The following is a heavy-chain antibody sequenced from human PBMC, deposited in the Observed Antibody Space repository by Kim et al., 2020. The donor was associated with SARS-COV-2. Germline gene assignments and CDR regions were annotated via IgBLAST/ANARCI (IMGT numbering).Heavy chain of an antibody. V-gene: IGHV3-33*01. J-gene: IGHJ4*02. Sequence: YIDSGKGRLTISREKSKNTLFRKMDTLRAEDTAIYYCARGNDANSGVYDYWGQGTLVTVSS. CDR3: ARGNDANSGVYDY. D-gene: IGHD1-1*01.